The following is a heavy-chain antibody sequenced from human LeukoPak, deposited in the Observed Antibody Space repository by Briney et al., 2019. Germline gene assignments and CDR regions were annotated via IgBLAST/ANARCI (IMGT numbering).Heavy chain of an antibody. J-gene: IGHJ2*01. D-gene: IGHD1-26*01. CDR3: ARAGVTNLLRETYWYFDL. CDR2: IEKDGSAA. Sequence: GGSLRLSCTASGFTLSHYWMTWVRQAPGKGLEWVAKIEKDGSAAYYVDSMKGRFTISRDNAENSLYLQMNSLRAEDTAVYSCARAGVTNLLRETYWYFDLWGRGTLVTVSS. CDR1: GFTLSHYW. V-gene: IGHV3-7*01.